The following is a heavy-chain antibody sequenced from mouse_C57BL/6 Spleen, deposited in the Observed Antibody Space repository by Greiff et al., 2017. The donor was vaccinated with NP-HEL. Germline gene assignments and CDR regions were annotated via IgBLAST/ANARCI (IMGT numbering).Heavy chain of an antibody. CDR3: ARYPGFDY. J-gene: IGHJ2*01. V-gene: IGHV1-69*01. Sequence: QVQLQQSGAELVMPGASVKLSCKASGYTFTSYWMHWVKQRPGQGLEWIGEIDPSDSYTNYNQKFKGKSTLTVDKSSSTAYMQLSSLTSEDSAVYYCARYPGFDYWGQGTTLTVSS. CDR2: IDPSDSYT. CDR1: GYTFTSYW.